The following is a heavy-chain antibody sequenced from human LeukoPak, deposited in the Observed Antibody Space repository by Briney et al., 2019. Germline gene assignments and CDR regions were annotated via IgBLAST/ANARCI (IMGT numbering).Heavy chain of an antibody. CDR3: ARLRYSSGWYRYYYYYMDV. V-gene: IGHV4-39*07. Sequence: PSETLSLTCTVSGGSISSSSYYWGWIRQPPGKGLEWIGSIYYSGSNYYNPSLKSRVTISVDTSKNQFSLKLSSVTAADTAVYYCARLRYSSGWYRYYYYYMDVWGKGTTVTISS. J-gene: IGHJ6*03. CDR1: GGSISSSSYY. CDR2: IYYSGSN. D-gene: IGHD6-19*01.